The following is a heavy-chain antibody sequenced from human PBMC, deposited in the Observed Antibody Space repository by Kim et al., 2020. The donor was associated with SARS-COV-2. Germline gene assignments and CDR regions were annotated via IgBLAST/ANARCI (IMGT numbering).Heavy chain of an antibody. V-gene: IGHV3-23*01. CDR1: GFAFSNYA. CDR3: TKGGVGTNYHYFDY. CDR2: MSGMSGSGATT. J-gene: IGHJ4*02. D-gene: IGHD2-21*02. Sequence: GGSLRLSCAASGFAFSNYAMSWVRQAPGKGLEWVSGMSGMSGSGATTYYADSVKGRFTVSRDNSKNTLFLQMNSRRAEDMAMYYCTKGGVGTNYHYFDYWGQGTLVTVSS.